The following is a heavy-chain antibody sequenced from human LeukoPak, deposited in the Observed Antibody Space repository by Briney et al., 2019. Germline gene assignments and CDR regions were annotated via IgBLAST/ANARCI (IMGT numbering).Heavy chain of an antibody. J-gene: IGHJ4*02. Sequence: SVKVSCKASGGTFSSYAISWVRQAPGQGLEWMGRIIPIFCTANYAQKFQGRVTITTDESTSTAYMELSSLRSEDTAVYYCARDRRDGYNLYYFDLWGQGTLVTVSS. D-gene: IGHD5-24*01. V-gene: IGHV1-69*05. CDR3: ARDRRDGYNLYYFDL. CDR1: GGTFSSYA. CDR2: IIPIFCTA.